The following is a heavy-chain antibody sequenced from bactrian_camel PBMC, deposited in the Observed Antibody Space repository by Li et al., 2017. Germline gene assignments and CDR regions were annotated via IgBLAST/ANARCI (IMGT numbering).Heavy chain of an antibody. V-gene: IGHV3S31*01. CDR2: INSGGSGT. CDR1: GFTFSSYA. CDR3: ATAPGPTICGYHY. D-gene: IGHD3*01. Sequence: EVQLVESGGGLVQPGGSLRLPCQASGFTFSSYAMTWVRQAPGKGLEWVSSINSGGSGTYYADSVKGRFAISKDNAKNTLYLGMNSLRSEDTALYYCATAPGPTICGYHYWGQGTQVTVS. J-gene: IGHJ4*01.